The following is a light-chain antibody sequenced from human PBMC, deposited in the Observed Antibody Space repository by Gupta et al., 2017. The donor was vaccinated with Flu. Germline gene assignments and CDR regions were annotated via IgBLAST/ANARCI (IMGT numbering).Light chain of an antibody. CDR2: VAS. J-gene: IGKJ1*01. V-gene: IGKV1-12*01. CDR3: QQANSFPMT. CDR1: QPITNW. Sequence: LSASVGDRVTITCRASQPITNWLAWYQQKPGKAPKLLIYVASSLESGVPSRFSGSGSGTDFTFTISSLQPEDSAIYFCQQANSFPMTFGQGTKVEIK.